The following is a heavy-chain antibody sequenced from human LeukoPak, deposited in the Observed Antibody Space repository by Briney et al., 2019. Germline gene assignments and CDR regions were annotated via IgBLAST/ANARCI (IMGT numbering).Heavy chain of an antibody. CDR1: GFTFSSYS. D-gene: IGHD1-26*01. Sequence: GGSLRLSCAASGFTFSSYSMNWVRQAPGKGLEWVSYISSRSSTIYYADSVKGRFTISRDNAKNSLYLQMNSLRAEGTAVYYCARAVYSGSSTWGQGTLVTVSS. V-gene: IGHV3-48*01. J-gene: IGHJ4*02. CDR3: ARAVYSGSST. CDR2: ISSRSSTI.